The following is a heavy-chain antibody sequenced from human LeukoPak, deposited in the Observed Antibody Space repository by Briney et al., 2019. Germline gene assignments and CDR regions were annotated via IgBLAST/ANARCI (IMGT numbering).Heavy chain of an antibody. CDR3: AREGRVTGTIDY. Sequence: GGSLRLSCAASGFTFRSYEMNWVRQAPGKGLEWVSYISSSGSTIYYADSVKGRVTISRDNAKNSLYLQMNSLRDEDTAVYYCAREGRVTGTIDYWGQGTLVTVSS. D-gene: IGHD1-20*01. CDR1: GFTFRSYE. CDR2: ISSSGSTI. V-gene: IGHV3-48*03. J-gene: IGHJ4*02.